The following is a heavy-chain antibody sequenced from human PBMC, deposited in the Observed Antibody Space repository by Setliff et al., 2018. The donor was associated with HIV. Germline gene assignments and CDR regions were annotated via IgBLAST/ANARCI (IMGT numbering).Heavy chain of an antibody. J-gene: IGHJ4*02. Sequence: PSETLSLTCAVYGGSFSGYYWSWVRQAPGKGLEWVTTISGSGGAIHYADSVKGRFTISRDNSKNTVHLQMNSLRAEDTAVYYCALTPYSSSSLSYWGQGNLVTVSS. V-gene: IGHV3-23*01. CDR2: ISGSGGAI. CDR3: ALTPYSSSSLSY. CDR1: GGSFSGYY. D-gene: IGHD6-6*01.